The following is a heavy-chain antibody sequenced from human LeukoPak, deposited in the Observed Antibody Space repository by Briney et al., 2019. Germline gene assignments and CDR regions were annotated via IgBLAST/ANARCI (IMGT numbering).Heavy chain of an antibody. Sequence: GGSLRLSCAASGFTFSSYWMHWVRQAPGKGLEWVSGISGSGIITYYADSVKGRFTISRDNSKNTLYLQMNSLRAEDTAVYYCARNDSSGGWGQGTLVTVSS. J-gene: IGHJ4*02. CDR1: GFTFSSYW. V-gene: IGHV3-23*01. D-gene: IGHD3-22*01. CDR2: ISGSGIIT. CDR3: ARNDSSGG.